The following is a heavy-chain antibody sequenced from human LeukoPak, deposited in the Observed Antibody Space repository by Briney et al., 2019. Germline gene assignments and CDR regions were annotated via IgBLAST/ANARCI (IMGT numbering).Heavy chain of an antibody. D-gene: IGHD6-25*01. J-gene: IGHJ5*02. Sequence: SETLSLTCAVYGGSSSGYYWSWIRQPPGKGLEWIGEINHSGSTNYNPSLKSRVTISVDTSKNQFSLKLSSVTAADTAVYYCARGRAATPWGQGTLVTVSS. V-gene: IGHV4-34*01. CDR2: INHSGST. CDR3: ARGRAATP. CDR1: GGSSSGYY.